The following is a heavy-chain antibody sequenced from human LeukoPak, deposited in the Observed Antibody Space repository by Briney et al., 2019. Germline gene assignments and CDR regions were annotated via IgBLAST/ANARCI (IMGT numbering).Heavy chain of an antibody. D-gene: IGHD3-3*01. CDR1: GYTFTSYG. J-gene: IGHJ4*02. Sequence: ASVRVSCKASGYTFTSYGISWVRQAPGQGLEWMGWISAYNGNTNYAQKLQGRVTMTTDTSTSTAYMELRSLRSDDTAVYYCARVSGIFGVVMIDYWGQGTLVTVSS. CDR3: ARVSGIFGVVMIDY. CDR2: ISAYNGNT. V-gene: IGHV1-18*01.